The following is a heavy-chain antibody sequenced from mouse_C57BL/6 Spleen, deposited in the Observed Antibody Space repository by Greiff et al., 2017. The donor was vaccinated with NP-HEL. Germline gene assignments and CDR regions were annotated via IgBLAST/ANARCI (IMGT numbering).Heavy chain of an antibody. Sequence: QVQLQQPGAELVMPGASVKLSCKASGYTFTSYWMHWVKQRPGQGLEWIGEIDPSDSYTYYNQKFKGKSTLTVDKSSSTAYMQLSSLTSEDSAVYYCARDDYDVGYWGQGTTLTVSS. CDR2: IDPSDSYT. CDR1: GYTFTSYW. V-gene: IGHV1-69*01. D-gene: IGHD2-4*01. CDR3: ARDDYDVGY. J-gene: IGHJ2*01.